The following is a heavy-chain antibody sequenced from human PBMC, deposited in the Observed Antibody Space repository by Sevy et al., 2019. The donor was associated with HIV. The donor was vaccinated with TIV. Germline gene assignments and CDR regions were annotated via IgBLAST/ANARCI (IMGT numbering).Heavy chain of an antibody. CDR3: AGENAWGRGYS. CDR1: GGSITSLY. CDR2: VYYNGHI. D-gene: IGHD1-26*01. J-gene: IGHJ4*02. Sequence: SETLSLTCTVSGGSITSLYWNWIRQPPGKGLEWIANVYYNGHINYNPSLKSRVTLSLDTSKNQYSLRLSAVTAADTAMYYCAGENAWGRGYSWGQGTLVTVSS. V-gene: IGHV4-59*08.